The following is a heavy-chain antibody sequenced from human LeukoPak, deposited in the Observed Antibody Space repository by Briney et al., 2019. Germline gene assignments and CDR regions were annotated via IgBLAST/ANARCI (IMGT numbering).Heavy chain of an antibody. CDR1: GFTFSSYS. J-gene: IGHJ5*02. CDR3: VRADSNFWNEHYRGWFDP. Sequence: GGSLTLSCAASGFTFSSYSMNWVRQAPGKGLEWLSYISGAGNNIYYADSVKGRFAISRDNAKNSLYLQMHSLRAEDTAMYYCVRADSNFWNEHYRGWFDPWGQGTLVTVSS. CDR2: ISGAGNNI. D-gene: IGHD3-3*01. V-gene: IGHV3-48*04.